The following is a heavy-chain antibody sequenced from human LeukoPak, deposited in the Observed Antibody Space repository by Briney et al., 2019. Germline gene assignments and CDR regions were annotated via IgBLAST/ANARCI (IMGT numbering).Heavy chain of an antibody. CDR3: ARHPPEYGSGSYPGY. D-gene: IGHD3-10*01. CDR1: GGSISSSSYY. Sequence: NTSETLSLTCTVSGGSISSSSYYWGWIRQPPGKGLEWIGSIYYSGSTYYNPSLKSRVTISVDTSKNQFSLKLSSVTAADTAVYYCARHPPEYGSGSYPGYWGQGTLVTVSS. J-gene: IGHJ4*02. V-gene: IGHV4-39*01. CDR2: IYYSGST.